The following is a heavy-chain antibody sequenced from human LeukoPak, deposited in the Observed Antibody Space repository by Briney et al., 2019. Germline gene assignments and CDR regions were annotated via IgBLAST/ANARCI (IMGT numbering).Heavy chain of an antibody. Sequence: SETLSLTCTVSGGSISSYYWSWIRQPPGKGLEWIGYIYYSGSTNYNPSLKSRVTISVDTSKNQFSLKLSSVTAADTAVYYCARDHSGSYQRDAFDIWGQGSMVTVSS. CDR3: ARDHSGSYQRDAFDI. CDR2: IYYSGST. V-gene: IGHV4-59*01. D-gene: IGHD1-26*01. J-gene: IGHJ3*02. CDR1: GGSISSYY.